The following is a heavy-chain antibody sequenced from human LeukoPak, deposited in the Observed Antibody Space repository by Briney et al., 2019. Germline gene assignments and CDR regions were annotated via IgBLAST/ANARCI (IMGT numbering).Heavy chain of an antibody. D-gene: IGHD3-9*01. CDR2: ISSSSSYI. J-gene: IGHJ4*02. V-gene: IGHV3-21*04. CDR3: AKGLTTTADFDY. CDR1: GFTFSSYS. Sequence: GGSLRLSCAASGFTFSSYSMNWARQAPGKGLEWVSSISSSSSYIYYADSVKGRFTISRDNAKNSLYLQMNSLRAEDTAVYYCAKGLTTTADFDYWGQGTLVTVSS.